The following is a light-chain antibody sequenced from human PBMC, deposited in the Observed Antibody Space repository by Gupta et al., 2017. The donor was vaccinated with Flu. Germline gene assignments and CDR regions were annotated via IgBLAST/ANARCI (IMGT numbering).Light chain of an antibody. CDR2: YAS. V-gene: IGKV6-21*01. J-gene: IGKJ2*01. CDR1: QNIGRN. Sequence: PDFQSVTPKEKVTITCRASQNIGRNLHWYQQKPGQSPKLLIKYASQSLSGVPSRFSGSGSGTDFTLTIKSLEAEDAATYYCRQWAGLPRTFGQGTKLEIK. CDR3: RQWAGLPRT.